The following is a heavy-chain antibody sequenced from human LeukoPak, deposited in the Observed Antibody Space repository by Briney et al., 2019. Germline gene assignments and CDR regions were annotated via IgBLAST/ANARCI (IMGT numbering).Heavy chain of an antibody. CDR1: GFSFSDYY. V-gene: IGHV3-11*04. D-gene: IGHD4-17*01. Sequence: GGSLRLSCAASGFSFSDYYMSWIRQAPGKGLEWVSSISNSGNTKNYADSVKGRFTISRDNSKNTLYLQMNSLRPEDTAVYYCAKGGASVTRYVDYWGQGTLVTVSS. CDR2: ISNSGNTK. CDR3: AKGGASVTRYVDY. J-gene: IGHJ4*02.